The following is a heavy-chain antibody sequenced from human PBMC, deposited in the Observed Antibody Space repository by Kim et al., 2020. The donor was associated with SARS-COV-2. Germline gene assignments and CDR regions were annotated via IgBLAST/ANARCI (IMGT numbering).Heavy chain of an antibody. V-gene: IGHV5-10-1*01. J-gene: IGHJ4*02. CDR3: TRSYYYGSGSNPFDF. D-gene: IGHD3-10*01. CDR1: GYTFTDYW. CDR2: IDPSDSYT. Sequence: GESLKISCKASGYTFTDYWITWVRQMPGKGLEWMGRIDPSDSYTNYSPSIQGHVTMSLDRSITTAYLQWSSLQASDTAMYYCTRSYYYGSGSNPFDFWGQGTRVTVSS.